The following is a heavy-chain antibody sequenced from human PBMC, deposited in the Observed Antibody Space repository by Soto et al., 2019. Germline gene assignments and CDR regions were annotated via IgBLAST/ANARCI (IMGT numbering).Heavy chain of an antibody. CDR1: GDTFTFYS. V-gene: IGHV1-69*02. J-gene: IGHJ4*02. CDR2: INPILSMS. CDR3: ASSYGSGYRAFDY. D-gene: IGHD3-10*01. Sequence: QVQLVQSGAEVKRPGSSVKVSCKASGDTFTFYSINWVRQAPGLGLEWMGRINPILSMSNYAQRFQGRVTMTADKSTSTAYRELSSLRSEDTATYYCASSYGSGYRAFDYCGQGALVTVSS.